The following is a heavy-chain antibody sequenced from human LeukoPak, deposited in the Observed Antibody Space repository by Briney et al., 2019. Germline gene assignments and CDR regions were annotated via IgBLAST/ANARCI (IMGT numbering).Heavy chain of an antibody. CDR2: IYYSRST. J-gene: IGHJ4*02. CDR3: ARHCSCTSCRHRGFDY. V-gene: IGHV4-30-4*01. Sequence: SETLSLTCTVSGDSIISGDYYWSWIRQPPGKGLEWIGYIYYSRSTYYNPSLKSRITISIDTSKNQFSLKLTSVTAADTAVYYCARHCSCTSCRHRGFDYWGQGTLVTVSS. CDR1: GDSIISGDYY. D-gene: IGHD2-2*01.